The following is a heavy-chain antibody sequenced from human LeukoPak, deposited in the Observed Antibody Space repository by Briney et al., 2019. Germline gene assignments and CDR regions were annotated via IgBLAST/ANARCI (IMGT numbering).Heavy chain of an antibody. CDR3: TTDLSF. J-gene: IGHJ4*02. CDR1: GFTFRNSG. Sequence: GGSLRLSCAASGFTFRNSGMSWVRRAPGEGLEWVGRIRSKTDGGTADYAAPVSGRFTISRDDSKDTLYLQMNSLKIEDTAVYYCTTDLSFWGQGTLVTVSS. CDR2: IRSKTDGGTA. V-gene: IGHV3-15*01.